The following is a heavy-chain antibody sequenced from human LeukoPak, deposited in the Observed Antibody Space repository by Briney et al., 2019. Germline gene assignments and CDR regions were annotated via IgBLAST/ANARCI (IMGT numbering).Heavy chain of an antibody. CDR2: IYPGDSDT. D-gene: IGHD6-19*01. Sequence: AASLQISCCGAGGGFTSYWIGWGRRLPAKDLEWMGIIYPGDSDTRYSPSFQGQVTISADKSISTAYLQWSSLKASDAAMYYCACRYSSGWGHWGQGTLVTVSS. V-gene: IGHV5-51*01. J-gene: IGHJ4*02. CDR1: GGGFTSYW. CDR3: ACRYSSGWGH.